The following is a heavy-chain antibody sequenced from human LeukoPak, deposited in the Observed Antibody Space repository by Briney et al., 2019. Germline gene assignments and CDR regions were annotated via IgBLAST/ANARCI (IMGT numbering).Heavy chain of an antibody. CDR3: ASRLSNYYYYGMDV. Sequence: GASVTVSCKASGGTFSSYAISWVRQAPGRGLEWMGGTIPIFGTANYAQKFQGRVTITADESTSTAYMELSSLRSEDTAVYYCASRLSNYYYYGMDVWGQGTTVTVSS. CDR1: GGTFSSYA. V-gene: IGHV1-69*13. J-gene: IGHJ6*02. CDR2: TIPIFGTA.